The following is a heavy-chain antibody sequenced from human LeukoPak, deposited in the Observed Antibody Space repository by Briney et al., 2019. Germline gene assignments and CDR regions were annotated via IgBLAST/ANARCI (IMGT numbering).Heavy chain of an antibody. J-gene: IGHJ4*02. V-gene: IGHV3-21*01. Sequence: GGSLRLSCAASGFTFSSYSMNWVRQAPGKGLEWVSSISSSSSYIYYADSVKGRFTISRDNAKNSLYLQMNSLRVEDTAVYYCARDNITVAGLDYWGQGTLVTVSS. D-gene: IGHD6-19*01. CDR1: GFTFSSYS. CDR2: ISSSSSYI. CDR3: ARDNITVAGLDY.